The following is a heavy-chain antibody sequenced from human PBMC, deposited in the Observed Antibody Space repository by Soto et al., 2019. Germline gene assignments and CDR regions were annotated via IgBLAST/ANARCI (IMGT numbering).Heavy chain of an antibody. V-gene: IGHV4-59*01. CDR2: IYYSGST. D-gene: IGHD6-19*01. CDR3: ARGGWYRPTDY. CDR1: GGSISSYY. Sequence: SETLSLTCTVSGGSISSYYWSWIRQPPGKGLEWIGYIYYSGSTNYNPSLKSRVTISVDTSKNQFSLKLSSVTAADTAVYYCARGGWYRPTDYWGQGTLVTVSS. J-gene: IGHJ4*02.